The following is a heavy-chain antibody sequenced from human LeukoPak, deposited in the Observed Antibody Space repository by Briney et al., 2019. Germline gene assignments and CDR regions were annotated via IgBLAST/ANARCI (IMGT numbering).Heavy chain of an antibody. J-gene: IGHJ4*02. CDR1: GFTFSSYG. V-gene: IGHV3-30*02. CDR3: AKDGIDKDSSGYYSNFDY. CDR2: IQYNGSNK. Sequence: PGGSLRLSCAASGFTFSSYGKHWVRQAPGKGLEWVTFIQYNGSNKYYADSVKGRFTISRDNSKNTLYLQMNSLRAEDTAVYYCAKDGIDKDSSGYYSNFDYWGQGTLVTVSS. D-gene: IGHD3-22*01.